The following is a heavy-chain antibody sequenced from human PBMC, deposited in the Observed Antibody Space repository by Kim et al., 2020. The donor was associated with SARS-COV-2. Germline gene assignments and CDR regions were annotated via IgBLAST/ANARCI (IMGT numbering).Heavy chain of an antibody. J-gene: IGHJ5*02. Sequence: GSTNYNPSPQGRGTIAIDTSKNQFSLKLSSVRAADTAVYYCARGDDWFDPWGQGPLVTVSS. CDR3: ARGDDWFDP. V-gene: IGHV4-59*09. CDR2: GST.